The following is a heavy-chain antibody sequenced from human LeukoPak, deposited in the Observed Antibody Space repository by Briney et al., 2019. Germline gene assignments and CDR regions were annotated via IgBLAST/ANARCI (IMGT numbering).Heavy chain of an antibody. CDR1: GFTFSSYA. CDR2: ISGSGGST. D-gene: IGHD3-3*01. J-gene: IGHJ4*02. Sequence: GGSLRLSCAASGFTFSSYAMSWVRQAPGKGLEWVSGISGSGGSTYYADSVKGRFTISRDNSKNTLYLQMNSLRAEDTAVYYCAKDSDFWSGYRHFGFDYWGQGTLVTVSS. V-gene: IGHV3-23*01. CDR3: AKDSDFWSGYRHFGFDY.